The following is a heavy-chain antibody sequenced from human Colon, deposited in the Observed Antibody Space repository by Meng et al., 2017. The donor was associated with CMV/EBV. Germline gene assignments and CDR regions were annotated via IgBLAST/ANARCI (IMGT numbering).Heavy chain of an antibody. CDR3: ARGSIGYYGMDV. J-gene: IGHJ6*02. V-gene: IGHV7-4-1*02. CDR1: GYTFTDYP. CDR2: IDVRTGTP. Sequence: ASGYTFTDYPMNWVRQAPGQGLEWLGWIDVRTGTPMYAQDFAGRFVFSLDTSVSTASLQISSLQAEDTATYYCARGSIGYYGMDVWGQRTTVTVSS.